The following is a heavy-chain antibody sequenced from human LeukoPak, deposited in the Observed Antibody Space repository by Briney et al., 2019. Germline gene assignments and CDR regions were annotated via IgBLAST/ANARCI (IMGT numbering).Heavy chain of an antibody. CDR3: VGRVATGSMDV. CDR2: IYYSGST. V-gene: IGHV4-39*07. D-gene: IGHD5-12*01. Sequence: PSETLSLTCTVSGGSISSSTSGWGWYWGWIRQPPGKGLEWIGSIYYSGSTNYNPSLKSRVTISGDTSKNQLSLRLTSVTAADTAVYYCVGRVATGSMDVWGQGTTVTVSS. CDR1: GGSISSSTSGWGWY. J-gene: IGHJ6*02.